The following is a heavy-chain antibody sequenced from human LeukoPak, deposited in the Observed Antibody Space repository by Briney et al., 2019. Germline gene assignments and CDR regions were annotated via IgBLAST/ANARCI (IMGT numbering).Heavy chain of an antibody. D-gene: IGHD6-19*01. V-gene: IGHV4-34*01. J-gene: IGHJ4*02. CDR3: AREAAVAGTVNY. CDR2: INHSGIT. CDR1: GGSFSDYY. Sequence: SETLSLTCAVYGGSFSDYYWSWIRQPPGKGLEWIGGINHSGITSYNPSLKSRVTISVDTSKNQFSLKLNSVTAADTAVYYCAREAAVAGTVNYWGQGTLVTVSS.